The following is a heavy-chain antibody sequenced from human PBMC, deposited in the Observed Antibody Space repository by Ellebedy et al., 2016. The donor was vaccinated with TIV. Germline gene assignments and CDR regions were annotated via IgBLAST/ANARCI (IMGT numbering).Heavy chain of an antibody. CDR2: INHSGST. Sequence: SETLSLTXTVSGGSTSSSSYYWSWIRQPPGKGLEWIGEINHSGSTNYNPSLKSRVTISVDTSKNQFSLKLSSVTAADTAVYYCAKDQRGAPQDDYWGQGTLVTVSS. CDR3: AKDQRGAPQDDY. CDR1: GGSTSSSSYY. D-gene: IGHD3-10*01. V-gene: IGHV4-39*07. J-gene: IGHJ4*02.